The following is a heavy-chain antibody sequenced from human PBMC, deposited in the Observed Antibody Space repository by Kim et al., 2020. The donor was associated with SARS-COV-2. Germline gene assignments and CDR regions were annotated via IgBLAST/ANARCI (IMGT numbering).Heavy chain of an antibody. Sequence: ASVKVSCKASGYTFSSYTLIWVRQAPGQGLECMGWINTKTGIPTSAQGFTGRFVLSVDTSVSTAYLQINSLKAEATAVYNFAIVWGNVRDAWAQGPPFTV. D-gene: IGHD3-16*01. CDR3: AIVWGNVRDA. J-gene: IGHJ6*02. CDR2: INTKTGIP. V-gene: IGHV7-4-1*02. CDR1: GYTFSSYT.